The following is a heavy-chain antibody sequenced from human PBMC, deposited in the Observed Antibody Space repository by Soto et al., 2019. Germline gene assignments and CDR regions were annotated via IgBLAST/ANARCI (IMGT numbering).Heavy chain of an antibody. Sequence: QVQLVESGGGVVQPGRSLRLSCAASGFTFSSYGMHWVRQAPGKGLEWVAVISYDGSNKYYADSVKGRFTISRDNSKNTLYLQMNSLGAEDTAVYYCAKDQAYYFDYWGQGTLVTVSS. CDR2: ISYDGSNK. V-gene: IGHV3-30*18. J-gene: IGHJ4*02. CDR1: GFTFSSYG. CDR3: AKDQAYYFDY.